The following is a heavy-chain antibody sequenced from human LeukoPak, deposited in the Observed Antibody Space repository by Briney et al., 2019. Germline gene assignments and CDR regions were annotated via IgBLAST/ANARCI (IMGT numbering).Heavy chain of an antibody. J-gene: IGHJ4*02. CDR3: AASSLHTNFDY. V-gene: IGHV1-58*01. Sequence: ASVKVSCKASGSTFTSSAVQWVRQARGQRLEWIGWIVVGSGNTNYAQKFQERVTITRDMSTSTAYMELSSLRSEDTAVYYCAASSLHTNFDYWGQGTLVTVSS. CDR2: IVVGSGNT. CDR1: GSTFTSSA. D-gene: IGHD1-26*01.